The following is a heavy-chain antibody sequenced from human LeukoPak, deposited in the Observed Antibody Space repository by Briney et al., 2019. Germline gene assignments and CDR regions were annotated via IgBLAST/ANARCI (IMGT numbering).Heavy chain of an antibody. D-gene: IGHD2-2*01. CDR1: GYTFTSYA. J-gene: IGHJ5*02. Sequence: ASVKVSCKASGYTFTSYAMRWVRQAPGQRLEWMGWINAGNGNTKYSQKFQGRVTITRDTSASTAYMELGSLRSEDTAVYYCARDPGGYCSSTSCYLNWFDPWGQGTLVTVSS. V-gene: IGHV1-3*01. CDR2: INAGNGNT. CDR3: ARDPGGYCSSTSCYLNWFDP.